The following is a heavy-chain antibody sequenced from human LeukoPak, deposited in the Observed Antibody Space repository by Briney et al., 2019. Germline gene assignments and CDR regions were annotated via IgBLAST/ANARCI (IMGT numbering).Heavy chain of an antibody. D-gene: IGHD5-18*01. CDR3: ARLQGYSYAYSDY. J-gene: IGHJ4*02. Sequence: PSETLSLTCTVSGGSISSSSYYWAWIRQPPGKGLEWIGSIYYSGSTYYNPSLKSRVTISVDTSKNQFSLKLSSVTAADTAVYYCARLQGYSYAYSDYWGQGTLVTVSS. V-gene: IGHV4-39*01. CDR2: IYYSGST. CDR1: GGSISSSSYY.